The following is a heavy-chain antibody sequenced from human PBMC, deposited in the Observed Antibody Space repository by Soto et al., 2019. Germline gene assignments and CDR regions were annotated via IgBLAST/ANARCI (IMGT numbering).Heavy chain of an antibody. V-gene: IGHV4-59*01. CDR3: ARVTFGGFVLAH. D-gene: IGHD3-16*01. CDR2: IYYNGNT. CDR1: ADSFSKYY. J-gene: IGHJ1*01. Sequence: SEKLRVTYTVSADSFSKYYWTWIRQPPGKGLEWIGYIYYNGNTKYNPSLEGRLTISIDTSKKEFSLKLTSVTAADAAVYYCARVTFGGFVLAHLCQGTLVT.